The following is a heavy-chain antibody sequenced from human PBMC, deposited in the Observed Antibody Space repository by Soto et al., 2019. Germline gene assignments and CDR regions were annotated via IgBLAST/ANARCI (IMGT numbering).Heavy chain of an antibody. V-gene: IGHV2-5*01. CDR3: AHRQGYSGYDYPSFFDP. CDR2: IYWNDDK. CDR1: GFSLSTSGVG. Sequence: QITLKESGPTLVKPTQTLTLTCTFSGFSLSTSGVGVGWIRQPPGKALEWLALIYWNDDKRYSPSLKSRLTITKDTSKYQVVLTMTNMDPVDTATYYCAHRQGYSGYDYPSFFDPWGQGTLVTVSS. J-gene: IGHJ5*02. D-gene: IGHD5-12*01.